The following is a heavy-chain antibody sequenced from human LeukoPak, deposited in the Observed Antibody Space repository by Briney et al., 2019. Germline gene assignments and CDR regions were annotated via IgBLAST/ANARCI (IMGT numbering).Heavy chain of an antibody. CDR2: MNPNSGNT. J-gene: IGHJ3*02. CDR3: VRGGSPVVPAAICAFDI. V-gene: IGHV1-8*03. CDR1: RYTLTSYD. Sequence: GASVKVSCKASRYTLTSYDINWVRQATRQGLEWMGWMNPNSGNTDYAHRFQGRGTITRSTSLSPASMELRSLRSEDTGVYYCVRGGSPVVPAAICAFDIWGQGTMVTVSS. D-gene: IGHD2-2*01.